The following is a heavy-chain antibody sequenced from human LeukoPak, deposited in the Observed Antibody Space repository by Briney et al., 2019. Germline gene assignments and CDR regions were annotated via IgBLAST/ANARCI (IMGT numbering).Heavy chain of an antibody. V-gene: IGHV4-59*01. J-gene: IGHJ4*02. CDR3: ARGDYYDSSGYYDHFDY. Sequence: PSETLSLTCTVSGGSISSYYWSWIRQPPGKGLEWIGYIYYSGSTNYNPSLKSRVTISVDTSKKQFSLKLSSVTAADPAVYYCARGDYYDSSGYYDHFDYWGQGTLVTVSS. CDR1: GGSISSYY. CDR2: IYYSGST. D-gene: IGHD3-22*01.